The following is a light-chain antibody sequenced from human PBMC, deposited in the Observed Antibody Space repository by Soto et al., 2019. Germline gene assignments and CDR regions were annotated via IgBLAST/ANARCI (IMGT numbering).Light chain of an antibody. Sequence: IVLTQSPGTLSLSPGERATLSCRASQSVSSSYLAWYQQKPGQAPRLLIYGASSRATGIPDRFSGSESGTDFTLTISRLEPEDFAVYYCQQYNNWPQTFGQGTKVDIK. CDR1: QSVSSSY. CDR3: QQYNNWPQT. CDR2: GAS. J-gene: IGKJ1*01. V-gene: IGKV3-20*01.